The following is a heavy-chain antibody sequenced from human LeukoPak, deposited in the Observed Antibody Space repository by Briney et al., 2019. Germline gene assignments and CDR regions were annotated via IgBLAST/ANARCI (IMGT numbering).Heavy chain of an antibody. CDR2: ISGSGGST. CDR3: AKFPPDIVVVPAAFDY. CDR1: GFTFSSYA. J-gene: IGHJ4*02. D-gene: IGHD2-2*01. V-gene: IGHV3-23*01. Sequence: PGGSLRLSCAASGFTFSSYAMSWVRQAPGKGLEWVSAISGSGGSTYYADSVKGRFTISRDNSKNTLCLQMNSLRAKDTAVYYCAKFPPDIVVVPAAFDYWGQGTLVTVSS.